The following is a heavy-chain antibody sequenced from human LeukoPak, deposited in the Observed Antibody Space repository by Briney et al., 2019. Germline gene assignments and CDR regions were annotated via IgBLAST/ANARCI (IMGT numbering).Heavy chain of an antibody. J-gene: IGHJ6*03. CDR3: ARDQPYIGYCSSTSCSPMDV. D-gene: IGHD2-2*01. V-gene: IGHV1-2*02. CDR1: GYTFTCYY. CDR2: INPNSGGT. Sequence: GASVKVSCKASGYTFTCYYMHWVRQAPGQGLGRMGWINPNSGGTNYAQKFQGRVTMTRDTSISTAYMELSRLRSDDTAVYYCARDQPYIGYCSSTSCSPMDVWGKGTTVTVSS.